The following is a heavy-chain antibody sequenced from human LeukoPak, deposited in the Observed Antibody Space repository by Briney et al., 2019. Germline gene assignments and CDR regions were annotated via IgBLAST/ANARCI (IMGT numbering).Heavy chain of an antibody. V-gene: IGHV4-59*01. CDR3: VREHSWGDLDY. J-gene: IGHJ4*02. Sequence: NTSETLSLTCTVSGGSISSYYWSWIRQPPGKELEWIGYISYRGSTNYNPSLKSRVTISVDTSKNQFSLKLSSVTAADTAVYYCVREHSWGDLDYWGQGTLVTVSS. D-gene: IGHD2-15*01. CDR1: GGSISSYY. CDR2: ISYRGST.